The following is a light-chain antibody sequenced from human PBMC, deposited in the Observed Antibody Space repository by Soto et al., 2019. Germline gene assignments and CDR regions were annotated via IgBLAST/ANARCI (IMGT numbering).Light chain of an antibody. V-gene: IGKV3-20*01. Sequence: EIVLTQSPATLSLSQGERATLSCRASQSVSSSDLAWYQQKPGQAPSLLMYGASSRATDIPDRFSGRGSGTDFTLTISRLEPEDFAVSYCQQYGSSPRYTFGQGPKLEIK. CDR2: GAS. CDR1: QSVSSSD. CDR3: QQYGSSPRYT. J-gene: IGKJ2*01.